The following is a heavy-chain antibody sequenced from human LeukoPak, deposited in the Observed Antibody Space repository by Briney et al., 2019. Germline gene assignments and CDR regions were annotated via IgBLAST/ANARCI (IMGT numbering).Heavy chain of an antibody. V-gene: IGHV3-23*01. CDR1: GFTFSSYA. Sequence: PGGSLRLSCAAYGFTFSSYARRWVRQAPGKGLEWVSAISGRGGSTYYADSVKGRFTISRDNSKNTLYLQMNSLRAEDTAVYYCAKRGPAALHWFDPWGQGTLVTVSS. D-gene: IGHD2-2*01. CDR2: ISGRGGST. CDR3: AKRGPAALHWFDP. J-gene: IGHJ5*02.